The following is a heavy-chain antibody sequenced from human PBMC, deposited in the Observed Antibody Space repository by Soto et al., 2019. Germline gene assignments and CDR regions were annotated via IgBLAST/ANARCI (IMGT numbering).Heavy chain of an antibody. CDR2: MNPNSGNT. V-gene: IGHV1-8*01. CDR3: ARGLLLWFGEKSYALDI. D-gene: IGHD3-10*01. Sequence: ASVKVSCKASGYTFTSYDINWVRQATGQGLEWMGWMNPNSGNTGYAQKFQGRVTMTRNTSISTAYMELSSLRSEDTAVYYCARGLLLWFGEKSYALDIWGQGTMVTVSS. CDR1: GYTFTSYD. J-gene: IGHJ3*02.